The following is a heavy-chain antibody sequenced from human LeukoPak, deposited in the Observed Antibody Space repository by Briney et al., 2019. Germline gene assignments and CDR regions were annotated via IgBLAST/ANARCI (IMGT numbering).Heavy chain of an antibody. CDR3: AREVVVAATEGAFDI. D-gene: IGHD2-15*01. CDR1: GFTFSSYS. V-gene: IGHV3-21*01. Sequence: PGGSLRLSCAASGFTFSSYSMNWVRQAPGKGLEWVSSISSSSSYIYYADSVKGRFTISRDNAKNSLYLQMNSLRAEDTAVYYCAREVVVAATEGAFDIWGQGTMVTVSS. J-gene: IGHJ3*02. CDR2: ISSSSSYI.